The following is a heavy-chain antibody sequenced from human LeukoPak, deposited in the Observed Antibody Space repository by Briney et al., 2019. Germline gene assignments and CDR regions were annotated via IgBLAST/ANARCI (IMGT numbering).Heavy chain of an antibody. Sequence: GGSLRLSCAASGFTFSSYGLRWVRQAPGKGLEWVAVIWHDGSNKYYADSVKGRSTISRDNSKNTLYLQMNSLKAEDRAAYYCARDFIPAAIAAAFDYLGEGALVTVSS. CDR2: IWHDGSNK. D-gene: IGHD2-2*02. CDR3: ARDFIPAAIAAAFDY. V-gene: IGHV3-33*01. J-gene: IGHJ4*02. CDR1: GFTFSSYG.